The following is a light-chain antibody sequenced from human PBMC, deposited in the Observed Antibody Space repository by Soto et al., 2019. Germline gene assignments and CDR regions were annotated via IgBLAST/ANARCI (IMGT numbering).Light chain of an antibody. J-gene: IGLJ2*01. Sequence: QSALTQPASVSGSPGQSITISCTGTSSDVGSYNLVSWYQQHPGKAPKLMIYEGSKRPSGVSNRLSGSKSGNTASLTISGLQAEDEADYYCCSYAGPHVVFGGGTKLTVL. CDR1: SSDVGSYNL. V-gene: IGLV2-23*01. CDR3: CSYAGPHVV. CDR2: EGS.